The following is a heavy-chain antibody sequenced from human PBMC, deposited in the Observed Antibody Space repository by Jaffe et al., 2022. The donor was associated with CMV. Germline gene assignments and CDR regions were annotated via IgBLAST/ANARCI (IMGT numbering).Heavy chain of an antibody. CDR3: ARVGHGDFWRGYIRGPFDS. Sequence: EVQLVESGGGLVQPGGSLRLSCAASGFTFSRYYIHWVRQVPGKGLVWVSHINADGSNTTYADSVKGRFTISRDNGKNTVYLQMNSLRVEDTAVYYCARVGHGDFWRGYIRGPFDSWGQGTLVTVSS. V-gene: IGHV3-74*01. CDR1: GFTFSRYY. J-gene: IGHJ4*02. D-gene: IGHD3-3*01. CDR2: INADGSNT.